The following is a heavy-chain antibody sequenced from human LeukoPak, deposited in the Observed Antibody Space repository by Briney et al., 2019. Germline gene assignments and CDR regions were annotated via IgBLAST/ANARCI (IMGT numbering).Heavy chain of an antibody. Sequence: ASVKVSCKASGYTFTNYDINWVRQAAGQGLEWMGWMNPNRGNTGYAQKFQGRVTMTRNTSISTAYMELSSLRSEDTAVYYCASSNGYSSGWYLPITDYWGQGTLVTVSS. CDR2: MNPNRGNT. D-gene: IGHD6-19*01. J-gene: IGHJ4*02. CDR1: GYTFTNYD. V-gene: IGHV1-8*01. CDR3: ASSNGYSSGWYLPITDY.